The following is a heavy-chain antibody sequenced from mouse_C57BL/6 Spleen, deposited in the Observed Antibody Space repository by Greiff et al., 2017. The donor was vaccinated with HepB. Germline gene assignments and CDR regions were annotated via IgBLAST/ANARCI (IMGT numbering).Heavy chain of an antibody. J-gene: IGHJ2*01. Sequence: EVKLVESGGALVKPGGSLKPSCAASGLLLSAYGLHWFGQAPEKGLEWVDYISSGSGTIYYADTVKGRFTISRDNAKNTLFLQMTSLRSEDTAMYYCASGGVFDYWGQGTTLTVSS. V-gene: IGHV5-17*01. CDR1: GLLLSAYG. CDR2: ISSGSGTI. CDR3: ASGGVFDY.